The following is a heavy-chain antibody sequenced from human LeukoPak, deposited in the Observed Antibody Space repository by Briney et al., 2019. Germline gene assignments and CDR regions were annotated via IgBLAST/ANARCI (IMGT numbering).Heavy chain of an antibody. CDR2: INHSGST. V-gene: IGHV4-34*01. D-gene: IGHD3-10*01. CDR3: ARDRVKYYGSGSSDY. Sequence: PSETLSLTCAVYGGSFSGYYWSWIRQPPGKGLEWIGEINHSGSTNYNPSLKSRVTISVDTSKNQFSLKLSSVTAADTAVYYCARDRVKYYGSGSSDYWGQGTLITVSS. J-gene: IGHJ4*02. CDR1: GGSFSGYY.